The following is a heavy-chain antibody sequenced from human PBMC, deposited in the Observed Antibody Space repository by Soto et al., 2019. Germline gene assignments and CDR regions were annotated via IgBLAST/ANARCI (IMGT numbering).Heavy chain of an antibody. CDR2: ITSSGGST. CDR3: AQSSTVTT. D-gene: IGHD4-17*01. Sequence: EVQLLESGGGLVQPGGSLRLTCAASGFAFGSYAMTWVRQPPGKRLEWVSAITSSGGSTYYADSGQGRFTISRDNSKNTLYMQMNSLRAWDTDLYYCAQSSTVTTWGQGTLVTVSS. J-gene: IGHJ4*02. V-gene: IGHV3-23*01. CDR1: GFAFGSYA.